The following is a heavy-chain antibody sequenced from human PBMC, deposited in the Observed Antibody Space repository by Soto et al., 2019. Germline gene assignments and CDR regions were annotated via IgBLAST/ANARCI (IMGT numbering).Heavy chain of an antibody. CDR2: IIPIFGTA. CDR1: GGTFSSYA. Sequence: WASVKVSCKASGGTFSSYAISWVRQAPGQGLEWMGGIIPIFGTANYAQKFQGRVTITADESTSTAYMELSSLRSEDTAVYYCARVGDTAMVPFDYWGQGTLVTVSS. D-gene: IGHD5-18*01. CDR3: ARVGDTAMVPFDY. J-gene: IGHJ4*02. V-gene: IGHV1-69*13.